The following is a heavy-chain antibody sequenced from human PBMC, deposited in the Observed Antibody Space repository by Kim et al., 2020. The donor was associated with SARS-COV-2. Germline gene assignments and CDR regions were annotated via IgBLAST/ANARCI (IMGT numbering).Heavy chain of an antibody. Sequence: GGSLRLSCAASGFTFSNAWMSWVRQAPGKGLEWVGRIKSKTDGGTTDYAAPVKGRFTISRDDSKNTLYLQMNSLKTEDTAVYYCTTDVNLVRGVGGIGQKPNWFDPWGQGTLVTVSS. J-gene: IGHJ5*02. CDR1: GFTFSNAW. CDR2: IKSKTDGGTT. D-gene: IGHD3-10*01. V-gene: IGHV3-15*01. CDR3: TTDVNLVRGVGGIGQKPNWFDP.